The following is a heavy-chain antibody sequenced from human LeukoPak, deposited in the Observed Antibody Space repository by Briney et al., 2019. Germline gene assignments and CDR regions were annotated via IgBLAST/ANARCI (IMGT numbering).Heavy chain of an antibody. CDR3: ARGTNLGN. V-gene: IGHV3-53*01. Sequence: TGGSLRLSCTASGVTVSNNHMNWVRHAPGKGLECVSVIYSGGSTYYADSVKGRLAISRDSSKNTLYLEMNSLRAEDTAVYYCARGTNLGNWGQGTLVTVSS. CDR2: IYSGGST. D-gene: IGHD3-16*01. J-gene: IGHJ4*02. CDR1: GVTVSNNH.